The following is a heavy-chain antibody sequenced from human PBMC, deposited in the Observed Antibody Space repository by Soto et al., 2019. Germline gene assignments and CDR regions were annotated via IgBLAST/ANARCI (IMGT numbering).Heavy chain of an antibody. CDR2: INWNGGST. Sequence: AGGSLRLSCAASGFTFDDYGMSWVRQAPGKGLEWVSGINWNGGSTGYADSVKGRFTISRDNAKNSLYLQMNSLRAEDTALYYCAIELDSSGWQDAFDIWGQGTMVTVSS. V-gene: IGHV3-20*04. J-gene: IGHJ3*02. CDR3: AIELDSSGWQDAFDI. D-gene: IGHD6-19*01. CDR1: GFTFDDYG.